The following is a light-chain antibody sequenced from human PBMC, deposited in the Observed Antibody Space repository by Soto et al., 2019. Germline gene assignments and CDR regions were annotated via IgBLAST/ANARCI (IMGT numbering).Light chain of an antibody. V-gene: IGKV1-39*01. CDR2: AAS. Sequence: DIQMTQSPYSLSASVGDRVTITCRASQTITRYLNWYQQKPGKPPKLLIYAASSLQSGVPSRFSGSGSGTDFTLTISSLQPEDFATYYCQQSYSTPFSFGPGTKVDIK. CDR3: QQSYSTPFS. CDR1: QTITRY. J-gene: IGKJ3*01.